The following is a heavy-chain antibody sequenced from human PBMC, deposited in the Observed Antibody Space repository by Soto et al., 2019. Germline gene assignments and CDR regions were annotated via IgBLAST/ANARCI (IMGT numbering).Heavy chain of an antibody. CDR3: SRLTTMVREINDDPFDF. Sequence: ASVKVSCKASGYTFTSYGISWVRQAPGRGLEWMGVINPTGGRASYAPKFQGRVTLTRDTSTSTAYMELSSLRSDDTAVYFCSRLTTMVREINDDPFDFWGQGTLVTVSS. CDR1: GYTFTSYG. D-gene: IGHD3-10*01. CDR2: INPTGGRA. J-gene: IGHJ3*01. V-gene: IGHV1-46*03.